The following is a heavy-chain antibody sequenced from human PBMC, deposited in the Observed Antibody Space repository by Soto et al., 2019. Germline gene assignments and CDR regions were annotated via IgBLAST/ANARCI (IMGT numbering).Heavy chain of an antibody. CDR3: GREPCFGGDCYGNWLDP. Sequence: EEQLVESGGGLVQPGGSLRLSCVASGFTFSSYEMNWVRQAPGKGLEWVAYIGGDGNRIYYADFAKGRFTISRDNTKNVLYLQMNSLRVEDTALYSCGREPCFGGDCYGNWLDPWGQGTLVTVSS. V-gene: IGHV3-48*03. CDR1: GFTFSSYE. J-gene: IGHJ5*02. CDR2: IGGDGNRI. D-gene: IGHD2-21*02.